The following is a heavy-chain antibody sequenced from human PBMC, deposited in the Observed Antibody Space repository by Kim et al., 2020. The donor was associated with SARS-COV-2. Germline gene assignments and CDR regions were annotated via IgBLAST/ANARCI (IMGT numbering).Heavy chain of an antibody. D-gene: IGHD6-19*01. CDR3: ARDPPPYSSGWYYFDY. V-gene: IGHV3-7*01. CDR2: IKQDGSEK. J-gene: IGHJ4*02. Sequence: GGSLRLSCAASGFTFISYWMNWVRQAPGKGLEWVANIKQDGSEKYYVDSVKGRFTISRDNAKNSLYLQMNSLRAEDTAVYYCARDPPPYSSGWYYFDYWGQGTLVTVSS. CDR1: GFTFISYW.